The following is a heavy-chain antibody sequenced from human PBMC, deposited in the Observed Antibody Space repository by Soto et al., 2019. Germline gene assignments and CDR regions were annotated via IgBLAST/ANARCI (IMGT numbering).Heavy chain of an antibody. CDR1: GFSFSDYS. Sequence: GGSLRLSCAASGFSFSDYSMNWVRQAPGKGLEWVSFIDLSGTTTYYRDSVKGRFTIFKDKSMNTVYLQMNSLTVEDAAVYFCPKARVPNGITSFAYWGRGPRFTAS. CDR3: PKARVPNGITSFAY. J-gene: IGHJ4*02. V-gene: IGHV3-23*05. D-gene: IGHD2-8*01. CDR2: IDLSGTTT.